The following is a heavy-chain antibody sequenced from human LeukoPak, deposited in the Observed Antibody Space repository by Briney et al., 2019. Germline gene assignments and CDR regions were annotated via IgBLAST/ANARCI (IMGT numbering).Heavy chain of an antibody. D-gene: IGHD5-24*01. CDR1: GFTFSSFW. V-gene: IGHV3-7*01. CDR3: ARDNSGDRYNSDY. Sequence: GGPLRLSCGASGFTFSSFWMSWARRAPGRGGEGGANIKQDGSEKYYVDSVKGRFTISRDNAKNSLYLQINSLRAEDTAVYYCARDNSGDRYNSDYRGQGTLVTVSS. J-gene: IGHJ4*02. CDR2: IKQDGSEK.